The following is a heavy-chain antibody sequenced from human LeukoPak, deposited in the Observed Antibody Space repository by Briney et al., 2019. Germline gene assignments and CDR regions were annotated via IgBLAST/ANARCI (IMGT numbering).Heavy chain of an antibody. V-gene: IGHV3-30*02. CDR3: AKAIIYSYGLFDY. CDR1: GFTFSSYW. Sequence: GGSLRLSCAASGFTFSSYWMSWVRQAPGKGLEWVAFIRYDGSNKYYADSVKGRFTISRDNSKNTLYLQMNSLRAEDTAVYYCAKAIIYSYGLFDYWGQGTLVAVSS. J-gene: IGHJ4*02. D-gene: IGHD5-18*01. CDR2: IRYDGSNK.